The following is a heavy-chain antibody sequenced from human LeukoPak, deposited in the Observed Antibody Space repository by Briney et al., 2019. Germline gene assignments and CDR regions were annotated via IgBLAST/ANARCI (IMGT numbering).Heavy chain of an antibody. Sequence: ASVKVSCKASGYTFTSYGISWVRQAPGQGLEWMGGIIPIFGTANYAQKFQGRVTITADESTSTAYMELSSLRSEDTAVYYCARVITASHYYYYGMDVWGQGTTVTVSS. V-gene: IGHV1-69*13. CDR3: ARVITASHYYYYGMDV. CDR2: IIPIFGTA. CDR1: GYTFTSYG. J-gene: IGHJ6*02. D-gene: IGHD1-14*01.